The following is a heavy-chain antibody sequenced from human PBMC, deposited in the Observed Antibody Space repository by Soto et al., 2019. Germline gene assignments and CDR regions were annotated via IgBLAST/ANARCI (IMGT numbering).Heavy chain of an antibody. Sequence: PGGSLRLSCAASGFTFSSYAMHWVRQAPGKGLEWVAVISYDGSNKYYADSVKGRFTISRDNSKNTLYLQMNSLRAEDTAVYYCARDLLPRIAVAGPLYYYYYGMDVWGQGTTVTVSS. D-gene: IGHD6-19*01. CDR3: ARDLLPRIAVAGPLYYYYYGMDV. V-gene: IGHV3-30-3*01. J-gene: IGHJ6*02. CDR2: ISYDGSNK. CDR1: GFTFSSYA.